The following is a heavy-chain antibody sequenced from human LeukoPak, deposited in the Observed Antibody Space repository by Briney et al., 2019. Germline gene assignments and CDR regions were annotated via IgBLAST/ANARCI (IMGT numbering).Heavy chain of an antibody. D-gene: IGHD3-10*01. Sequence: SDTLSLTCTLSSHSISSYYWRWIRQPGGKGVEWSGRIYTSRSTNYNPALKSRVTMSVDTSKNQFSLKLSSVTAADTAVYYWARQPKRGWRSFDPWGQGTLVTVSS. J-gene: IGHJ5*02. CDR3: ARQPKRGWRSFDP. V-gene: IGHV4-4*07. CDR1: SHSISSYY. CDR2: IYTSRST.